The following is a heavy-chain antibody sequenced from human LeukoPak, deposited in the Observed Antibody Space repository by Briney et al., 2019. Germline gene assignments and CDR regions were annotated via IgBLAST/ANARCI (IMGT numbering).Heavy chain of an antibody. J-gene: IGHJ5*02. CDR1: GAPFSNYY. V-gene: IGHV4-59*08. D-gene: IGHD3-10*01. CDR2: IIYSGST. CDR3: ARTYYGDNWFDP. Sequence: SETLSLTCTVSGAPFSNYYWSWIRQPPGKGLEWIGYIIYSGSTKYNPSLKSRVTMSADTSKNQFSLRLSSVTAADTAVYYCARTYYGDNWFDPWGQGTLVTVSS.